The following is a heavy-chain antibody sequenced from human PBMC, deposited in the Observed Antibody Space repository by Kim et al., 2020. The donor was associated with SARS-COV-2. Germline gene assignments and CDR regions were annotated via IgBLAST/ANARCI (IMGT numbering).Heavy chain of an antibody. Sequence: ASVKVSCKASGGTFSSYAISWVRQAPRQGLEWMGGIIPIFGTANYAQKFQGRVTITADESTSTAYMELSSLRSEDTAVYYCARWGENSDYYGGSGPDAFDIWGQGTMVTVSS. J-gene: IGHJ3*02. V-gene: IGHV1-69*13. CDR3: ARWGENSDYYGGSGPDAFDI. CDR1: GGTFSSYA. D-gene: IGHD3-22*01. CDR2: IIPIFGTA.